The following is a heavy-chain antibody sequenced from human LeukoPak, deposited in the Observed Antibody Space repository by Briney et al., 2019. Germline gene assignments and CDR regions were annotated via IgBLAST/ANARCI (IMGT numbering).Heavy chain of an antibody. Sequence: SETLSLTCAVYGGSFSGYYWSWIRQPPGKGLEWIGEINHSGSTNYNPSLKSRVTISVDTSKNQFSLKLSSVTAADTAVYYCARIDYDSSGYFGGYYYYMDVWGKGTTVTVSS. CDR3: ARIDYDSSGYFGGYYYYMDV. J-gene: IGHJ6*03. V-gene: IGHV4-34*01. CDR1: GGSFSGYY. CDR2: INHSGST. D-gene: IGHD3-22*01.